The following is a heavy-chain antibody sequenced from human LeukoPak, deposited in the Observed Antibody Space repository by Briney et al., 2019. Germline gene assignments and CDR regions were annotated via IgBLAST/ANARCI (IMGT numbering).Heavy chain of an antibody. CDR3: ASSPLYSSGWYFDL. Sequence: PSETLSLTCTVSGGSISSSSYYWGWIRQPPGKGLQWIGSIYYSGSTYYNPSLKSRVTISVDTSKNQFSLKLSSVTAADTAVYYCASSPLYSSGWYFDLWGRGTLVTVSS. J-gene: IGHJ2*01. CDR1: GGSISSSSYY. D-gene: IGHD6-19*01. CDR2: IYYSGST. V-gene: IGHV4-39*07.